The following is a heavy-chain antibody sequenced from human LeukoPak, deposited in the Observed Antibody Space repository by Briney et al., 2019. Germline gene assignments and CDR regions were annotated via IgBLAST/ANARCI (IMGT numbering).Heavy chain of an antibody. D-gene: IGHD1-1*01. CDR2: INHSGST. V-gene: IGHV4-34*01. Sequence: PSQTLSLTCAVYGGSFSGYYWSWIRQPPGKGLEWIGEINHSGSTNYNPSLKSRVTISVDTSKNQFSLKLSSVTAADTAVYYCARGGYKIRDNWFDPWGQGTLVTVSS. CDR1: GGSFSGYY. J-gene: IGHJ5*02. CDR3: ARGGYKIRDNWFDP.